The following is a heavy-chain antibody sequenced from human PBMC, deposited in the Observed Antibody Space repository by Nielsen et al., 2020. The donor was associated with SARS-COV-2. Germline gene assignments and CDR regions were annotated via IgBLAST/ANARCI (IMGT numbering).Heavy chain of an antibody. D-gene: IGHD6-13*01. CDR3: AREDSSSLDY. Sequence: GESLKISCAASGFTFSSYAVHWVRQAPGKGLEWVAVISYDGSNKYYADSVKGRFTISRDNSKNTLYLQMNSLRAEDTAVYYCAREDSSSLDYWGQGTLVTVSS. CDR1: GFTFSSYA. V-gene: IGHV3-30-3*01. J-gene: IGHJ4*02. CDR2: ISYDGSNK.